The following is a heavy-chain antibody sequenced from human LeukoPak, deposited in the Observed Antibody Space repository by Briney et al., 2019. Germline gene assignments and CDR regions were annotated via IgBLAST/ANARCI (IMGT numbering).Heavy chain of an antibody. D-gene: IGHD3-10*01. V-gene: IGHV1-8*01. Sequence: ASVKVSCKGSGYSFTTNDINWVRQATGQGLEWLGWINPNSGNAGYAQKFRGRVSMTRDTSISTVYLELSSLKFEDTAVYYCARKIGDSGSYPDWGQGTLVTVSS. CDR2: INPNSGNA. CDR1: GYSFTTND. J-gene: IGHJ4*02. CDR3: ARKIGDSGSYPD.